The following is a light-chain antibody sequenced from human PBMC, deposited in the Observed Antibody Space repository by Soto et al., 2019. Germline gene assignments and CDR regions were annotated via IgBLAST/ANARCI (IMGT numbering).Light chain of an antibody. CDR2: AAS. CDR3: QQSWT. V-gene: IGKV1-39*01. J-gene: IGKJ1*01. CDR1: QSISSY. Sequence: DIQMTQSPSSLSASVGDRVTITCRASQSISSYLNWYQQKPGKAPKLLIYAASSLQSGVPSRFSGSGSVTDFTLTISSLQPEDFATYYCQQSWTFGQGTKVEIK.